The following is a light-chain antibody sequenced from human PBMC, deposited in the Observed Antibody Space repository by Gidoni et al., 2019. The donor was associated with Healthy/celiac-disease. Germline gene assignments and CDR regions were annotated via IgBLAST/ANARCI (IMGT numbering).Light chain of an antibody. CDR2: AAS. J-gene: IGKJ1*01. CDR1: QSISSY. V-gene: IGKV1-39*01. Sequence: DIQMTQSPSSLSASVGDRVTITCRASQSISSYLNLYQQKPGKAPKLLIYAASSLQSGVPSRFSGSGSGTDFTLTISSLQPEDFATYYCQQSYSWWTFGQGTKVEIK. CDR3: QQSYSWWT.